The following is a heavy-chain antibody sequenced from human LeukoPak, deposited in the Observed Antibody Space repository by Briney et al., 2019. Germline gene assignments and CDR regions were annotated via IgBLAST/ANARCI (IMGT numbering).Heavy chain of an antibody. D-gene: IGHD3-10*01. CDR2: ITLSGGGT. Sequence: GGSLRLSCAASGFTFSSYAMSWVRQAPGKGLQWASAITLSGGGTYYADSVKGRFTIFRDNSKNILCLQMNSLRAEDTAIYYCAKRYGSGKNYFDYWGQGTLVTVSS. J-gene: IGHJ4*02. CDR3: AKRYGSGKNYFDY. CDR1: GFTFSSYA. V-gene: IGHV3-23*01.